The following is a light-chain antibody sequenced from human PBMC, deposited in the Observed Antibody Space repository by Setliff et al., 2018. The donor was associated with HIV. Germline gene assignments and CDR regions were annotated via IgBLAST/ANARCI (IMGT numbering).Light chain of an antibody. J-gene: IGLJ2*01. CDR3: QSYDSSLSGSV. CDR1: SSNVGAGYD. V-gene: IGLV1-40*01. CDR2: SNN. Sequence: QSVLTQPPSVSGAPGQRVSISCTGNSSNVGAGYDVHWYQQLPGTAPKLLIYSNNNRPSGVSDRFSGSKPGTSASLDITGLLAGDEADYYCQSYDSSLSGSVFGGGTK.